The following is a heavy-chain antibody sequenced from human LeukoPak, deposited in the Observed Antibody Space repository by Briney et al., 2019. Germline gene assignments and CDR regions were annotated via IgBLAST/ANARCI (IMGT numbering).Heavy chain of an antibody. Sequence: GGSLRLSCAASGFTFSSYAMSWVRQAPGKGLEWVSAISGSGGSTYYAESVKGRFTISRDNSKNTLYLQMNGLRAEDTAVYYCAKVRNSGNYVDGMDVWGQGTTVTVSS. D-gene: IGHD1-26*01. CDR1: GFTFSSYA. CDR2: ISGSGGST. CDR3: AKVRNSGNYVDGMDV. V-gene: IGHV3-23*01. J-gene: IGHJ6*02.